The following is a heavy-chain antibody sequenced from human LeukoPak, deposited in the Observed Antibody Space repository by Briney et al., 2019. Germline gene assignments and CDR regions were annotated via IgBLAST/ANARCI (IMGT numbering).Heavy chain of an antibody. D-gene: IGHD5-12*01. CDR3: ARDILTKQAYSGYDN. J-gene: IGHJ4*02. CDR1: GFTFSSYS. V-gene: IGHV3-48*02. Sequence: GGSLRLSCAASGFTFSSYSMNWVRQAPGKGLEWVSYISSSSNTIYYADSVKGRFTISRDNAKNSLYLQMNSLRDEDTAVYYCARDILTKQAYSGYDNWGQGTLVTVSS. CDR2: ISSSSNTI.